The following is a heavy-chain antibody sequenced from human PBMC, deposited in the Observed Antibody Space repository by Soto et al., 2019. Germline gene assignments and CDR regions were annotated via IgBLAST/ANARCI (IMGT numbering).Heavy chain of an antibody. CDR3: ARDGSGPFDY. CDR1: GFTVRTND. CDR2: IHRVENSKYSDST. V-gene: IGHV3-66*01. Sequence: EVQLVESGGGLIQAGGSLRLSCAASGFTVRTNDMSWVRQAPGKGLEWIALIHRVENSKYSDSTYYADSVRDRFTISRDNSENPVDLQMNDLSAEDTAMYYCARDGSGPFDYWGQGSLVTVSS. D-gene: IGHD6-19*01. J-gene: IGHJ4*02.